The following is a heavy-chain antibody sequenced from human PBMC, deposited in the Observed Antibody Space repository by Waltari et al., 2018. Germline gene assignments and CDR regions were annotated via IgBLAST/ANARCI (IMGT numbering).Heavy chain of an antibody. CDR3: ARGEEYGD. J-gene: IGHJ4*02. CDR1: GGSISSHY. V-gene: IGHV4-59*11. D-gene: IGHD2-2*01. CDR2: IYYSGST. Sequence: QVQLQESGPGLVKPSETLSLTCTVSGGSISSHYWSWIRQPPGKGLEWIGYIYYSGSTNYNPSIKRRGTIAVETSKNQFSLKLSSVTAADAAVYYCARGEEYGDCGQGTLVTVSS.